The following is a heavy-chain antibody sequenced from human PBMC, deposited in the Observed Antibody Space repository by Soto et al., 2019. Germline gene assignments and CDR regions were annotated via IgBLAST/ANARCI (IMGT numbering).Heavy chain of an antibody. CDR2: INGDGRSA. Sequence: GGSLRLSCAASTFNCRSDVMSWARQAPGEGLERVPSINGDGRSANNADSVEGRRIISRDNSKSTGYLQMNSLRAEDTAVYYCARVATVTTEGEYYYYYYGMDVWGQGTTVTVSS. J-gene: IGHJ6*02. CDR3: ARVATVTTEGEYYYYYYGMDV. D-gene: IGHD4-17*01. CDR1: TFNCRSDV. V-gene: IGHV3-23*01.